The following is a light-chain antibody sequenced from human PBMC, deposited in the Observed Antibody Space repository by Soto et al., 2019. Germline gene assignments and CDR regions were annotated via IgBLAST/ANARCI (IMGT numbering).Light chain of an antibody. CDR2: AAS. CDR3: QQLNSYPRT. CDR1: QGISSY. J-gene: IGKJ1*01. Sequence: DIQLTQSPSFLSASVGDRVTITCRASQGISSYLAWYQQKPGRAPKLLIYAASTLQSGVPSRFSGSGSGTAFTLTISSLQPEDFVTYYCQQLNSYPRTFGQGTKVDIK. V-gene: IGKV1-9*01.